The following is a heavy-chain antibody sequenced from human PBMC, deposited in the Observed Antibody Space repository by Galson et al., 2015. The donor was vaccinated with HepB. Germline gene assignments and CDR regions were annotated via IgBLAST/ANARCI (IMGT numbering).Heavy chain of an antibody. D-gene: IGHD3-22*01. J-gene: IGHJ4*02. Sequence: SLRLSCAASGFIFNSYAMTWVRQAPGKGLEWVSYISGSDNMIFYADSVKGRFTISRDNAKNSLYLQMNSLRAEDTAVYYCARAARFESSGYYYFEQWGQGTLVTVSS. CDR3: ARAARFESSGYYYFEQ. CDR2: ISGSDNMI. V-gene: IGHV3-48*03. CDR1: GFIFNSYA.